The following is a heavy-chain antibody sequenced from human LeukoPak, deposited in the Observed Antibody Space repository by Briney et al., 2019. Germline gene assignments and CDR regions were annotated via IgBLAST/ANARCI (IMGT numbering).Heavy chain of an antibody. D-gene: IGHD3-9*01. Sequence: SETLSLTFSVYGVSFSGYYWSWIRQPPGKGLEWIGEINHSGSTNYNPSLKSRVTISVDTPQNQFSLKLCSVTAEDTAVYYCARHQFINYEGLTGRGYWFDLWGKGTLVTVSS. CDR1: GVSFSGYY. CDR3: ARHQFINYEGLTGRGYWFDL. V-gene: IGHV4-34*01. CDR2: INHSGST. J-gene: IGHJ5*02.